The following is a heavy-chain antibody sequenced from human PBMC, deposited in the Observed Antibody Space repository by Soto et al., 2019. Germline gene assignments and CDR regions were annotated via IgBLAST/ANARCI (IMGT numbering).Heavy chain of an antibody. CDR1: GGPIRSYNW. J-gene: IGHJ6*02. CDR3: ARMPYSYYAMDV. D-gene: IGHD2-2*01. CDR2: IHHDGGT. Sequence: QVQLQESGPGLVEPAGTLSLTCAVSGGPIRSYNWWSWVRQPPGKGLEWIGEIHHDGGTNYNPSLKSRVTISVYNAKNHLSLTLNSVTAADAAIYYCARMPYSYYAMDVWGQGTTVTVSS. V-gene: IGHV4-4*02.